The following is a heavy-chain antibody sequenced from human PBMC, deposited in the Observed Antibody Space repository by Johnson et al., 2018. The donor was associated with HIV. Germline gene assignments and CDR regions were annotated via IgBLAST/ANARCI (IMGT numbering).Heavy chain of an antibody. J-gene: IGHJ3*02. V-gene: IGHV3-11*04. D-gene: IGHD2-8*01. CDR2: ISSSGSTI. CDR1: GFTFSDYY. CDR3: ASWGILYDAFDI. Sequence: QVQVVESGGGLVKPGGSLRLSCAASGFTFSDYYMSWIRQAPGKGLEWVSYISSSGSTIYYADSVKGRFTISRDNDKNSLYLQMNSLRAEDTAGYSCASWGILYDAFDIWGQGTMVTVSS.